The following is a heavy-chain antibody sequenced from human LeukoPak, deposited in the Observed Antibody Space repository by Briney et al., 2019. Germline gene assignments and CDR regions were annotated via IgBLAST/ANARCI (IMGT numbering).Heavy chain of an antibody. V-gene: IGHV4-31*03. Sequence: PSETLSLTCTVSGGSISSGGYYWSWIRQHSGKGLEWIGYIYYSGSTYYNPSLKSRVTISVDTSKNQFSLKLSSVTAADTAVYYCARELAAGCFDYWGQGTLVTVSS. CDR1: GGSISSGGYY. J-gene: IGHJ4*02. D-gene: IGHD3-9*01. CDR2: IYYSGST. CDR3: ARELAAGCFDY.